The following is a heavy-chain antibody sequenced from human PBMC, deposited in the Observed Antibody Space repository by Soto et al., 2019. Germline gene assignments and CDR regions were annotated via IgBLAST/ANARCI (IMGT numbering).Heavy chain of an antibody. CDR3: ARYRYGYSYFDY. CDR2: IIPILGTA. V-gene: IGHV1-69*12. J-gene: IGHJ4*02. CDR1: GGTFSSYA. D-gene: IGHD5-18*01. Sequence: QVQLVQSGAEVKKPGSSVKVSCKASGGTFSSYAISWVRQAPGQGLEWMGGIIPILGTANYAQKFQGRVTITADESTSTAYMELSSPRSEDTAVYYCARYRYGYSYFDYWGQGTLVTVSS.